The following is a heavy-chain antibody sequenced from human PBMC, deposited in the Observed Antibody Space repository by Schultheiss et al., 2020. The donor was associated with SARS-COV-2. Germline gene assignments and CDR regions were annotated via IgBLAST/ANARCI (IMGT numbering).Heavy chain of an antibody. Sequence: GGSLRLSCAASGFTFSSYEMNWVRQAPGKGLEWVSYISSSSSYIYYADSVKGRFTISRDNAKNSLYLQMNSLRAEDTAVYYCAKDGLAYSYGFSYFDFWGQGTLVTVSS. CDR2: ISSSSSYI. V-gene: IGHV3-21*05. D-gene: IGHD5-18*01. CDR3: AKDGLAYSYGFSYFDF. J-gene: IGHJ4*02. CDR1: GFTFSSYE.